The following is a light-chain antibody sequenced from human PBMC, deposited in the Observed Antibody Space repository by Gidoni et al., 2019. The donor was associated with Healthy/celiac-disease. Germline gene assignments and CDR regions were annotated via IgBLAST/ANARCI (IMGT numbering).Light chain of an antibody. CDR3: QQYGSSPWT. V-gene: IGKV3-20*01. CDR2: GAS. Sequence: EIVLTQSPGTLSLSPGERASLSCRASQSVSSSYLAWYQQKPGQAPRRRIYGASSRATGIPDRFSGSGSGTDFTLTISRLEPEDVAVYYCQQYGSSPWTFGQGTKVEIK. CDR1: QSVSSSY. J-gene: IGKJ1*01.